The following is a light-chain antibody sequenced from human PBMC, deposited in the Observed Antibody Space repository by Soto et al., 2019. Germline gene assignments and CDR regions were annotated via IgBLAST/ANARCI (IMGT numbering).Light chain of an antibody. CDR3: QQSYSTPPWT. CDR1: QSISSY. V-gene: IGKV1-39*01. Sequence: DVQMTQSPSSLSASVGDRVTITCRASQSISSYLNWYQQKPGKAPKLLNYAASSLQSGVPSRFSGRGSGTDFPLTISSLQPEDFATYYCQQSYSTPPWTFGQGTKVEIK. J-gene: IGKJ1*01. CDR2: AAS.